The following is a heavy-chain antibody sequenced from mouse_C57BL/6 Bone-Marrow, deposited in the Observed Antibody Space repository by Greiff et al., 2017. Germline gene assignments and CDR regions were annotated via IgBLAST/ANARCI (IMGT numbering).Heavy chain of an antibody. D-gene: IGHD1-2*01. J-gene: IGHJ4*01. V-gene: IGHV8-12*01. CDR1: GFSLSTSGMG. Sequence: QVTLKVSGPGILQSSQTLSLTCSFSGFSLSTSGMGVSWIRQPSGKGLEWLAHLYWDDDNRDNPSMKSRLTISKDTSRNQVFLKITSVDTADTATYYCARGLLRPHYYAMDYWGQGTSVTVSS. CDR3: ARGLLRPHYYAMDY. CDR2: LYWDDDN.